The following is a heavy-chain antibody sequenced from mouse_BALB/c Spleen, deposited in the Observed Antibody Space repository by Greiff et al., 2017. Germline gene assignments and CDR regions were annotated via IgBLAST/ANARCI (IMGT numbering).Heavy chain of an antibody. Sequence: QVQLKESGAELARPGASVKLSCKASGYTFTSYWMQWVKQRPGQGLEWIGAIYPGDGDTRYTQKFKGKATLTADKSSSTAYMQLSSLASEDSAVYYCARSQVNYAMDYWGQGTSVTVSS. CDR3: ARSQVNYAMDY. D-gene: IGHD2-1*01. V-gene: IGHV1-87*01. CDR2: IYPGDGDT. CDR1: GYTFTSYW. J-gene: IGHJ4*01.